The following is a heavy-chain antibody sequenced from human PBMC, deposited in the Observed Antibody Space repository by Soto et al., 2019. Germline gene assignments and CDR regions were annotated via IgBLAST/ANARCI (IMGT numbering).Heavy chain of an antibody. J-gene: IGHJ5*02. CDR3: ASSSGFYAMYWFDA. V-gene: IGHV4-4*02. Sequence: QVQLQESGPGLVKPSGTLSLTCDVSGDDINSIYSINWWSWVRQTPGKGLEWIAEIYYSGKANYSPSLESRVTISVDKSKNQFFLNLASVTAAYTAVYDCASSSGFYAMYWFDAWGRGTVVAAS. D-gene: IGHD2-8*01. CDR2: IYYSGKA. CDR1: GDDINSIYSINW.